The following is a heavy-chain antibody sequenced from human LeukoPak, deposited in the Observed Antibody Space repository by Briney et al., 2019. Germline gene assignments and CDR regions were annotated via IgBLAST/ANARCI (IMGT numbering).Heavy chain of an antibody. J-gene: IGHJ5*02. CDR1: GFTFSDYY. V-gene: IGHV3-30-3*01. Sequence: PGGSLRLSCAASGFTFSDYYMSWIRQAPGKGLEWVAVISYDGSNNYHADSVKGRFTISRDNSKNTLYLQMNSLRAEDTAVYYCARDPFGVDYHWGQGTLVTVSS. CDR2: ISYDGSNN. CDR3: ARDPFGVDYH. D-gene: IGHD3-16*01.